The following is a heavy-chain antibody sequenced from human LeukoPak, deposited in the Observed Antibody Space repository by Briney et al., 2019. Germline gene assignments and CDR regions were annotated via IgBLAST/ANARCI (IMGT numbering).Heavy chain of an antibody. D-gene: IGHD6-19*01. CDR3: ARDLGLAEAGSLDY. CDR2: IYTTGST. Sequence: SQTLSLTCTVSGGYISSASYYWSWIRQPAGKGLEWIGRIYTTGSTNYNPSLKSRVTISLDTSKSQFSLKLSSVTAADTAVYYCARDLGLAEAGSLDYWGQGTLVTVSS. V-gene: IGHV4-61*02. CDR1: GGYISSASYY. J-gene: IGHJ4*02.